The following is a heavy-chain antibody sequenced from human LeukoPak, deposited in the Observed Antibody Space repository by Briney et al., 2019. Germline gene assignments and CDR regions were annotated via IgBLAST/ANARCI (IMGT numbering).Heavy chain of an antibody. D-gene: IGHD6-13*01. V-gene: IGHV1-8*01. CDR2: MNPKSHNT. CDR3: ARPRIAAAGNVYYMDV. CDR1: GYTFSSYD. Sequence: ASVKVSCKASGYTFSSYDVNWVRQATGQGLEWMGWMNPKSHNTGYAQKFQGRITITSNSSTSTVFMELGSLTSDDTAVYYCARPRIAAAGNVYYMDVWGKGTTVTVSS. J-gene: IGHJ6*03.